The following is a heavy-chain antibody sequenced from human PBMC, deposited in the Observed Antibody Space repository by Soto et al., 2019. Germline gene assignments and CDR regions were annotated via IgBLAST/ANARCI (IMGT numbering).Heavy chain of an antibody. CDR3: ARIQLDTIMALEY. Sequence: QVQLVESGGGVVQPGGSLRLSCAASGFTFDAYGFHWVRQAPGKGLEWVAVVWSNGNLKYYADSVKGRFTISRDSSKSALNLQMNSLRADVSAVYYCARIQLDTIMALEYWGQGTLVTVSS. V-gene: IGHV3-33*01. CDR1: GFTFDAYG. CDR2: VWSNGNLK. J-gene: IGHJ4*02. D-gene: IGHD1-1*01.